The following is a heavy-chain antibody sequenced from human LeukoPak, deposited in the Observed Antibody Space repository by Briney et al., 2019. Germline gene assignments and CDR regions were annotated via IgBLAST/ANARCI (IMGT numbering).Heavy chain of an antibody. J-gene: IGHJ5*02. CDR3: ARGGRYCSGGSCYWFDP. D-gene: IGHD2-15*01. CDR2: ISYDGSNK. V-gene: IGHV3-30*04. CDR1: GFTFSSYA. Sequence: GGFLRLSCAASGFTFSSYAMHWVRQAPGKGLEWVAVISYDGSNKYYADSVKGRSTISRDNSKNTLYLQMNSLRAEDTAVYYCARGGRYCSGGSCYWFDPWGQGTLVTVSS.